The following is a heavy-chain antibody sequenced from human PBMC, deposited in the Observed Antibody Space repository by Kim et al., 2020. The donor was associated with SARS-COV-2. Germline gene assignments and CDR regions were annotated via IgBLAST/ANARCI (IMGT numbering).Heavy chain of an antibody. V-gene: IGHV7-4-1*02. D-gene: IGHD3-3*01. Sequence: ASVKVSCKASGYTFTSYAMNWVRQAPGQGLEWMGWINTNTGNPTYAQGFTGRFVFSLDTSVSTAYLQISSLKAEDTDVYYCARGTGTTIFGVVIIPYYFDYWGQGTLVTVSS. J-gene: IGHJ4*02. CDR1: GYTFTSYA. CDR2: INTNTGNP. CDR3: ARGTGTTIFGVVIIPYYFDY.